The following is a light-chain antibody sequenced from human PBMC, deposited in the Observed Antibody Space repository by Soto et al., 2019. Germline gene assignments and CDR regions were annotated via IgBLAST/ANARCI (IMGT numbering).Light chain of an antibody. V-gene: IGKV3-11*01. Sequence: EIVLTQSPATLSLSPGERATLSCRASQSVSSYLAWYQQKPGQAPRLLIYDASNRATGIPARLSGSGSGTDLTLTIRSLEPEVFVVYYCPRSSILPFTFG. CDR2: DAS. CDR1: QSVSSY. CDR3: PRSSILPFT. J-gene: IGKJ4*02.